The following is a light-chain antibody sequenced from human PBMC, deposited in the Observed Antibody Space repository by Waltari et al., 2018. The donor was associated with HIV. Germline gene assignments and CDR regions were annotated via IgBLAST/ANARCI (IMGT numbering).Light chain of an antibody. CDR1: QSTSTY. V-gene: IGKV1-39*01. Sequence: DIQMTQSPSSLSASVGDRVTIACRASQSTSTYLNWYQQKPGKAPKLLIYAASSLQSGVPSRFSGSGSGTDFTLTIRSLQPEDFATYYCQQSYTTPYTFGQGTKLEIK. CDR2: AAS. J-gene: IGKJ2*01. CDR3: QQSYTTPYT.